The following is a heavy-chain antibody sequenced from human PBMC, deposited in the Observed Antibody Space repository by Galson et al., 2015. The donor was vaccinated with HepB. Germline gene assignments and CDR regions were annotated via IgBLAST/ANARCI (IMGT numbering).Heavy chain of an antibody. D-gene: IGHD3-10*01. CDR2: INPSGGST. CDR1: GYTFTSYY. J-gene: IGHJ3*01. V-gene: IGHV1-46*01. Sequence: SVKVSCKASGYTFTSYYMHWVRQAPGQGLEWMGIINPSGGSTSYAQKFQGRVTMTRDTTTSTVYMELSSLRSEDTAVYYCARAGLLWFGDRWGQGTMVTVSS. CDR3: ARAGLLWFGDR.